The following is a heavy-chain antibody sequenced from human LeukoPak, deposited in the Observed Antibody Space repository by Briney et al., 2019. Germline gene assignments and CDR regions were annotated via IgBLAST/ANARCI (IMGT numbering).Heavy chain of an antibody. CDR3: AKDRAIFGVDLLYYFDY. J-gene: IGHJ4*02. Sequence: GRSLRLSCAASGFTFDDYAMHWVRQAPGKGLEWVSGISWNSGSIGYADSVKGRFTISRDNAKNSLYLQMNSLRAEDTALYYCAKDRAIFGVDLLYYFDYWGQGTLVTVSS. D-gene: IGHD3-3*01. V-gene: IGHV3-9*01. CDR2: ISWNSGSI. CDR1: GFTFDDYA.